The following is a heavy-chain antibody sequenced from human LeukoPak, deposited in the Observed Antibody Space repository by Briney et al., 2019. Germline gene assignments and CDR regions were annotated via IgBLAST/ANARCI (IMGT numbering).Heavy chain of an antibody. V-gene: IGHV4-4*02. D-gene: IGHD5-18*01. CDR1: GVSISSDYW. J-gene: IGHJ6*02. CDR3: ASIEGPHTLDGYDQHYFYGMDV. CDR2: NYRGGPT. Sequence: SGTLSLTCAASGVSISSDYWWWWVRHPPGKVLEGIGENYRGGPTTSGPSLESRVTISVDKSKNQFSLNLDSVTAADTAVYYCASIEGPHTLDGYDQHYFYGMDVWGQGTTVTVSS.